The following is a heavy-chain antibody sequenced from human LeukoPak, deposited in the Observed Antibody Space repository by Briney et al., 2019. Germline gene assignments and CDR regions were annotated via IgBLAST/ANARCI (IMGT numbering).Heavy chain of an antibody. D-gene: IGHD4-11*01. CDR2: IYYSGST. Sequence: SETLSLTCTVSGGSISSYYWSWIRQPPGKGLEWIGYIYYSGSTYYNPSLKSRVTISVDTSKNQFSLKLSSVTAADTAVYYCARELGSSNISNPLDYWGQGTLVTVSS. J-gene: IGHJ4*02. CDR1: GGSISSYY. V-gene: IGHV4-59*12. CDR3: ARELGSSNISNPLDY.